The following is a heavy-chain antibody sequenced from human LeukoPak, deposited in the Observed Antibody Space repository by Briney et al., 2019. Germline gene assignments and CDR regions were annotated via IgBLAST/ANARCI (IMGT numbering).Heavy chain of an antibody. CDR2: MYHNGNP. Sequence: SETLSLTCNVSGYSISDGYYWGWIRLPPGKGLEWIGSMYHNGNPIYNPSLKTRVSISVDTSKNQFSLKVTSVTAADTAIYYCATYRQVLLPFESWGQGTLVTVSS. D-gene: IGHD2-8*02. V-gene: IGHV4-38-2*02. CDR1: GYSISDGYY. J-gene: IGHJ4*02. CDR3: ATYRQVLLPFES.